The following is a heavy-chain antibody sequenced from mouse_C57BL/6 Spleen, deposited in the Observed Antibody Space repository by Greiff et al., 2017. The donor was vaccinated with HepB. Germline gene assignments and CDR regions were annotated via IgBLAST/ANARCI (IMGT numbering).Heavy chain of an antibody. J-gene: IGHJ2*01. CDR3: ARDYYGSSKGGYFDY. Sequence: VQLQQPGAELVKPGASVKLSCKASGYTFTSYWMQWVKQRPGQGLEWIGEIDPSDSYTNYNQKFKGKATLTVDTSSSTAYMQLSSLTSEDSAVYYCARDYYGSSKGGYFDYWGQGTTLTVSS. V-gene: IGHV1-50*01. CDR1: GYTFTSYW. D-gene: IGHD1-1*01. CDR2: IDPSDSYT.